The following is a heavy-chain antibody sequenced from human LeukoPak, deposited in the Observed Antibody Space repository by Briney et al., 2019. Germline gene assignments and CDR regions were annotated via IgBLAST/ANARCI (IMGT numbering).Heavy chain of an antibody. Sequence: SETLSLTCTVSGGSITSYSWNWIRQPPRKGLEWIGYISYSGNTDYNPSLKSRVTISADTSKHQFSLRLCSVTAADTAVYYCTRDATGYSSSWFAYWGQGTLVTVSS. CDR3: TRDATGYSSSWFAY. V-gene: IGHV4-59*13. D-gene: IGHD6-13*01. J-gene: IGHJ4*02. CDR2: ISYSGNT. CDR1: GGSITSYS.